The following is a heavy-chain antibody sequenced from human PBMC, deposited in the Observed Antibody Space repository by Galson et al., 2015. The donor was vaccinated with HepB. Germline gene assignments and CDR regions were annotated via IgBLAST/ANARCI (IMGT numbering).Heavy chain of an antibody. CDR2: IRGKAYGGTT. V-gene: IGHV3-49*03. D-gene: IGHD6-19*01. J-gene: IGHJ6*03. CDR3: TRAGPYSSGWYSDWNYYYYMDV. CDR1: GFTFGDYA. Sequence: SLRLSCAASGFTFGDYAMSWFRQAPGKGLEWVGFIRGKAYGGTTEYAASVKGRFTISRDDSKTIAHLQMNSLKTEDTAVYYCTRAGPYSSGWYSDWNYYYYMDVWGKGTTVTVSS.